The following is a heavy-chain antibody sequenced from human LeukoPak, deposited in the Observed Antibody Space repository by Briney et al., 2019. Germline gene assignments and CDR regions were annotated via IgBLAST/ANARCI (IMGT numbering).Heavy chain of an antibody. CDR1: GGSFSGYY. CDR3: ARQGDPRSAFDI. J-gene: IGHJ3*02. CDR2: INHSGST. D-gene: IGHD2-21*02. V-gene: IGHV4-34*01. Sequence: SETLSLTCAVYGGSFSGYYWSWIRQPPGKGLEWIGEINHSGSTNYNPSLKSRVTISVDTSKNQFSLKLSSVTAADTAVYYCARQGDPRSAFDIWGQGTMVTVSS.